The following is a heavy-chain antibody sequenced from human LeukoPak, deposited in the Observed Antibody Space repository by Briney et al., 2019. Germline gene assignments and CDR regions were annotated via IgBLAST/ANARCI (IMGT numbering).Heavy chain of an antibody. Sequence: GGSLRLSCAASGFTIGGFAMTWVRQAPGKGLEWVSSIGSDYKTHYSESVKGRFAISRDNSQSTVYLQMNSLRAEDTAVYHCARGDGYCSSTSCYAGPSYGLDVWGQGTTVTVSS. J-gene: IGHJ6*02. D-gene: IGHD2-2*03. CDR1: GFTIGGFA. CDR3: ARGDGYCSSTSCYAGPSYGLDV. V-gene: IGHV3-23*01. CDR2: IGSDYKT.